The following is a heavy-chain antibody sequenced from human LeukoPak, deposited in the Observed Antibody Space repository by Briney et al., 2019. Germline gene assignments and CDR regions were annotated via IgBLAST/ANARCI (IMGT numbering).Heavy chain of an antibody. CDR1: GGSMSSGTYY. CDR3: SSMSLGATRPFDY. CDR2: IYYSGTT. V-gene: IGHV4-39*01. J-gene: IGHJ4*02. Sequence: SETLSLTCTVSGGSMSSGTYYWGWIRQPPEKGLEWIGTIYYSGTTYYNPSLKSRVTMSIDTSKNQFSLKLSSVTAADTAVYYCSSMSLGATRPFDYWGQGTLVTVSS. D-gene: IGHD5-12*01.